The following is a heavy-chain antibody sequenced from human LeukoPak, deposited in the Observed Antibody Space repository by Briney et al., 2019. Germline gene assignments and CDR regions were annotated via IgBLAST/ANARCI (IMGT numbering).Heavy chain of an antibody. CDR2: ISAYNGNT. CDR1: GYTFTIYG. CDR3: ARSGYCSSTSCPRYFDL. V-gene: IGHV1-18*01. J-gene: IGHJ2*01. D-gene: IGHD2-2*01. Sequence: ASVKVCCKASGYTFTIYGISWVRQATGQGIEWMGWISAYNGNTNYAQKLQGRVTMTTDTSTSTAYVELRRVRSDDTAVYYCARSGYCSSTSCPRYFDLWGRGTLVTVSS.